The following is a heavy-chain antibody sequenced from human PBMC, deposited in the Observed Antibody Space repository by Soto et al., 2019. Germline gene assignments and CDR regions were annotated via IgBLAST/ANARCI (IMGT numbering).Heavy chain of an antibody. Sequence: SETLSLTCTVSGVSISSGDYYWSWIRKPPGKGLEWIGYIYYSGSTYYNPSLKSRVTISVDTSKNQFSLKLSSVTAADTAVYYCAREAVPPSYGSGSYGMDVWGQGTTVTVS. J-gene: IGHJ6*02. V-gene: IGHV4-30-4*01. CDR3: AREAVPPSYGSGSYGMDV. D-gene: IGHD3-10*01. CDR1: GVSISSGDYY. CDR2: IYYSGST.